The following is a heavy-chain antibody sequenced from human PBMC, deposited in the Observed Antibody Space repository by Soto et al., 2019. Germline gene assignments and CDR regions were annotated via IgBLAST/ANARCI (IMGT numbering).Heavy chain of an antibody. CDR3: AKGKSTGDIDWFDP. CDR2: LIGGHYGT. CDR1: GFTLQNYA. V-gene: IGHV3-23*01. Sequence: GGSLRLSCTASGFTLQNYAMAWVRQAPGKGLEWVSTLIGGHYGTAYSYSVKGRFTVSRDNSKNCLYLQMNSLGVEDTAMYFCAKGKSTGDIDWFDPWGQGSLVTVSS. D-gene: IGHD3-10*01. J-gene: IGHJ5*02.